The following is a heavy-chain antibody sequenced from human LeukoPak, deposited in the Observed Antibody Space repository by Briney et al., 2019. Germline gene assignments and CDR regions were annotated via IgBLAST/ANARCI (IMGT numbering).Heavy chain of an antibody. D-gene: IGHD6-13*01. CDR2: INHSGST. V-gene: IGHV4-34*01. Sequence: SETLSLTCAVYGGSFSGYYLSWIRQPPGKGLEWIGEINHSGSTNYNPSLKSRVTISVDTSKNQFSLKLSSVTAADTAVYYCATYKAAAGTQHWGQGTLVTVSS. CDR1: GGSFSGYY. J-gene: IGHJ1*01. CDR3: ATYKAAAGTQH.